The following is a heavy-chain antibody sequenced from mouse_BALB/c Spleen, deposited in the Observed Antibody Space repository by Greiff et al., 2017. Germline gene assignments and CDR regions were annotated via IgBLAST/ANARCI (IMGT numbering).Heavy chain of an antibody. Sequence: EVQGVESGPGLVKPSQSLSLTCTVTGYSITSDYAWNWIRQFPGNKLEWMGYISYSGSTSYNPSLKSRISITRDTSKNQFFLQLNSVTTEDTATYYCARTAYDSSSMDYWGQGTSVTVSS. V-gene: IGHV3-2*02. J-gene: IGHJ4*01. CDR2: ISYSGST. CDR1: GYSITSDYA. D-gene: IGHD2-3*01. CDR3: ARTAYDSSSMDY.